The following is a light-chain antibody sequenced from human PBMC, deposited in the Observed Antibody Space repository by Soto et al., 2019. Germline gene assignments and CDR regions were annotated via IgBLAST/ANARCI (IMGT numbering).Light chain of an antibody. Sequence: DIQMTQSPSTLSASVGDRVTITCRASQSISDWLAWYQQKPGKAPKLLIYDASTLQSGVPSRFSGSGSGTEFTLTISSLQPDDCATYYCQEYKSATFGQGTKLEIE. CDR1: QSISDW. J-gene: IGKJ2*01. CDR3: QEYKSAT. CDR2: DAS. V-gene: IGKV1-5*01.